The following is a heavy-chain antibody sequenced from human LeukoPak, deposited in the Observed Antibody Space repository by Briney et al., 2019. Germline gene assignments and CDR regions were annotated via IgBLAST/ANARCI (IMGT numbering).Heavy chain of an antibody. CDR1: GGSISSYY. CDR3: AGRLNNWVPGWYFDL. V-gene: IGHV4-59*01. D-gene: IGHD1-1*01. J-gene: IGHJ2*01. CDR2: IYYSGST. Sequence: SETLSLTCTVSGGSISSYYWSWIRQPPGKGLEWIGYIYYSGSTNYNPSLKSRVTISVDTSKNQFSLKLSSVTAADTAVYYCAGRLNNWVPGWYFDLWGRGTLVTVSS.